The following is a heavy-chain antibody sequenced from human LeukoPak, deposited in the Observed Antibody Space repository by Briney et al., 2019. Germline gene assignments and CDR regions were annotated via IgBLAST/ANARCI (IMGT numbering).Heavy chain of an antibody. J-gene: IGHJ4*02. CDR1: GGSISNSNYY. V-gene: IGHV4-39*01. CDR3: ARYYGSGRDPDY. Sequence: SETLSLTCTVSGGSISNSNYYWGGIRQPPGKGLEWIGSIFYTGSADYTPALKSRVTICVATSKNQFSLKLNSVTAEGTAVYFGARYYGSGRDPDYWGQGTLVTVSS. CDR2: IFYTGSA. D-gene: IGHD3-10*01.